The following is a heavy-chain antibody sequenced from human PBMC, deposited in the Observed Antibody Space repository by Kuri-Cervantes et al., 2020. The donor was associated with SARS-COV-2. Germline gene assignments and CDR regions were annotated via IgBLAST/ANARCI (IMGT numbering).Heavy chain of an antibody. D-gene: IGHD3-3*01. CDR2: ILYNGRNK. V-gene: IGHV3-30*07. Sequence: LSLTCVVSGFTFSGYNMHWVRQAPGKGLEWVALILYNGRNKYYADSVKGRFTISRDNSKNTLYPQMNSLRAEDTAVYYCARDGDTIFGVVTAVDYWGQGTLVTVSS. CDR1: GFTFSGYN. CDR3: ARDGDTIFGVVTAVDY. J-gene: IGHJ4*02.